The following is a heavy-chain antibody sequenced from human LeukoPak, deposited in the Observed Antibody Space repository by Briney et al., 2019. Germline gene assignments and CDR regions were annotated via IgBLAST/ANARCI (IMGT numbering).Heavy chain of an antibody. CDR3: ARGPRGASAVSSAPEPFDY. J-gene: IGHJ4*02. D-gene: IGHD3-16*01. Sequence: GSLRLSCAASGFTFDDYGMSWVRQAPGKGLEWMGEINHSGSTNYNPSLKSRVTISVDTSKNQFSLKLSSVTAADTAVYYCARGPRGASAVSSAPEPFDYWGQGTLVTVSS. CDR1: GFTFDDYG. V-gene: IGHV4-34*01. CDR2: INHSGST.